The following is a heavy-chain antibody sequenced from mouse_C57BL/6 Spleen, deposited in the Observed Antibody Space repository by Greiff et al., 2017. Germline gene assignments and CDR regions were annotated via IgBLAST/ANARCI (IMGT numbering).Heavy chain of an antibody. Sequence: VKLMESRPGLVQPSQSLSITCTVSGFSLTSYGVHWVRQSPGKGLEWLGVIWSGGSTDYNAAFISRLSISKDNSKSQVFFKMNSLQADDTAIYYCARSANSYWYFDVWGTGTTVTVSS. CDR3: ARSANSYWYFDV. CDR1: GFSLTSYG. J-gene: IGHJ1*03. V-gene: IGHV2-2*01. CDR2: IWSGGST. D-gene: IGHD4-1*01.